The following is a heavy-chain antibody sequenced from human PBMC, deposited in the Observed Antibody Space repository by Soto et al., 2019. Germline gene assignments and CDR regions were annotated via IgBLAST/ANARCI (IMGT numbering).Heavy chain of an antibody. CDR3: SRVMDTSSHYDWLDP. V-gene: IGHV3-33*08. Sequence: QVQLVESGGGVVQPGRSLRLSCAASGFTFRNYGIHWVRQAPGKGLEWVAVIWFDGSKDYYADSVKGRVTISRDDSKNTVYLQMNSLKDEDTAVYYCSRVMDTSSHYDWLDPCGQGTLVTVSS. D-gene: IGHD2-2*01. CDR2: IWFDGSKD. CDR1: GFTFRNYG. J-gene: IGHJ5*02.